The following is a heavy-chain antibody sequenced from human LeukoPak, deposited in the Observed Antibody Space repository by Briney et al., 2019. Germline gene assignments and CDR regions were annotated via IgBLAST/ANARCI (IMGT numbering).Heavy chain of an antibody. CDR2: IYTSGST. Sequence: SETLSLTCTVSGGSISSYYWSWIRQPAVKALEWIGRIYTSGSTNYNPSLKSRVTMSVDTSKNQFSLKLSSVTAADTAVYYCARDCPPRLIISGNFDDLAFDIWGQGTMVTVSS. D-gene: IGHD3-22*01. CDR1: GGSISSYY. V-gene: IGHV4-4*07. J-gene: IGHJ3*02. CDR3: ARDCPPRLIISGNFDDLAFDI.